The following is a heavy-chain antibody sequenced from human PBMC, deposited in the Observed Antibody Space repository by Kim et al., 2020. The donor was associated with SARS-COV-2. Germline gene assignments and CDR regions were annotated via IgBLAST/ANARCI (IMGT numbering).Heavy chain of an antibody. CDR3: ARDPEGVIRPDYFDY. D-gene: IGHD3-16*02. J-gene: IGHJ4*02. CDR1: GFTFSSYS. Sequence: GGSLRLSCAASGFTFSSYSMNWVRQAPGKGLEWVSSISSSSSYIYYADSVKGRFTISRDNAKNSLYLQMNSLRAEDTAVYYCARDPEGVIRPDYFDYWGQGTLVTVSS. V-gene: IGHV3-21*01. CDR2: ISSSSSYI.